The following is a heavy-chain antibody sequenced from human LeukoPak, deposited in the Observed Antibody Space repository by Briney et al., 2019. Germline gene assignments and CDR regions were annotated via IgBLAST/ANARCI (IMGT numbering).Heavy chain of an antibody. CDR2: TYYRSKWYN. J-gene: IGHJ4*02. Sequence: SQTLSLTCAISGDSVSSNSAAWNWIRQSPSRGLEWLGRTYYRSKWYNDYAVSVKSRITINPDTSKNQFSLQLNSVTPEDTAVYYCARSPPYGSGSAYYFDYWGQGTLVTVPS. CDR1: GDSVSSNSAA. V-gene: IGHV6-1*01. CDR3: ARSPPYGSGSAYYFDY. D-gene: IGHD3-10*01.